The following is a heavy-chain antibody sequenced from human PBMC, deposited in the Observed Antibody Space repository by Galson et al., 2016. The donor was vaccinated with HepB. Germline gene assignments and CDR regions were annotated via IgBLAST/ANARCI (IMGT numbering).Heavy chain of an antibody. J-gene: IGHJ4*02. CDR3: ARRDLSASGSFHY. V-gene: IGHV1-69*13. CDR2: IIPIFDTA. CDR1: GGTFSSYA. Sequence: SVKVSCKASGGTFSSYAINWVRQAPGQGLEWMGGIIPIFDTANYAQKFQGRVTITAGESTSTAYMELSSLRSEDTAVYYWARRDLSASGSFHYWGQGTLVTVSS. D-gene: IGHD6-19*01.